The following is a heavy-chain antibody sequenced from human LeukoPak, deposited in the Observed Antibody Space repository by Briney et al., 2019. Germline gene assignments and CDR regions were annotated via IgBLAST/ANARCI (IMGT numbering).Heavy chain of an antibody. J-gene: IGHJ6*02. Sequence: SLRLSCAASGFTFSSYWMHWVRQARGKGLEWVSGISWNSGSIGYADSVKGRFTISRDNAKNSLYLQTNSLRAEDTALYYCAKDPTRYYYYGMDVWGQGTTVTVSS. D-gene: IGHD2-15*01. CDR2: ISWNSGSI. CDR1: GFTFSSYW. CDR3: AKDPTRYYYYGMDV. V-gene: IGHV3-9*01.